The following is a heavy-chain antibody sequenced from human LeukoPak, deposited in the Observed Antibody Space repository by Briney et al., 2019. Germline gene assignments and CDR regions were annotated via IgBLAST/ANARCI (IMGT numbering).Heavy chain of an antibody. V-gene: IGHV4-4*02. CDR1: GFTFSSYG. D-gene: IGHD3-10*01. CDR3: ARKTAYYYDSGSYYFPDY. J-gene: IGHJ4*02. Sequence: GSLRLSCAASGFTFSSYGMHWVRQPPGKGLEWIGEIYHSGTTNYNPSLKSRVTISVDKSMNQFSLKLSSVTAADTAVYYCARKTAYYYDSGSYYFPDYWGQGTLVTVSS. CDR2: IYHSGTT.